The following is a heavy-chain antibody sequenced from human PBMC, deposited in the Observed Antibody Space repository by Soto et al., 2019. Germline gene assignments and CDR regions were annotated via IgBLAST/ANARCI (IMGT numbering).Heavy chain of an antibody. D-gene: IGHD3-10*01. V-gene: IGHV1-69*13. Sequence: TSVKVSCKASGGTFSSYAISWVRQAPGQGLEWMGGIIPIFGTANYAQKFQGRVTITADESTSTAYMELSSLRSEDTAVYYCARGTNTMVRGVIPPLYGMDVWGQGTTVTVSS. CDR2: IIPIFGTA. J-gene: IGHJ6*02. CDR1: GGTFSSYA. CDR3: ARGTNTMVRGVIPPLYGMDV.